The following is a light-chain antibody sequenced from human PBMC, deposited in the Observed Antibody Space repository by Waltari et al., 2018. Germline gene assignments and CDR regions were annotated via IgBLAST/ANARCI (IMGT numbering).Light chain of an antibody. V-gene: IGKV3-15*01. Sequence: ETVMTQSPATLSVFPGERATLSCRASQSVSSNLAWYQQKPGQGPRLLIFGASTRATVVPARFSGSGSGTQFTLTISSLQSEDFAVYYCQQYNNWPPITFGQGTRLEIK. CDR2: GAS. CDR1: QSVSSN. CDR3: QQYNNWPPIT. J-gene: IGKJ5*01.